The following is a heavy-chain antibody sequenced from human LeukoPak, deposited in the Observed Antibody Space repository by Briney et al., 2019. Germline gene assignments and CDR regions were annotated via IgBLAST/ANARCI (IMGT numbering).Heavy chain of an antibody. CDR1: RFTFNSYA. CDR3: AKTGAEEVVVIAAPFDY. J-gene: IGHJ4*02. Sequence: GGSLRLSCAASRFTFNSYAMSWVRQAPGKGLEWFSAISCSGGKTYYADSVKGRFTISRDNSKNTLYLQMNSLRAEDTAVYYCAKTGAEEVVVIAAPFDYWGQGTLVTVSS. CDR2: ISCSGGKT. V-gene: IGHV3-23*01. D-gene: IGHD2-15*01.